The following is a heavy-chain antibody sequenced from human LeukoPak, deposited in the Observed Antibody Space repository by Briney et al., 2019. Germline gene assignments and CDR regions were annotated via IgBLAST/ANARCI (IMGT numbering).Heavy chain of an antibody. CDR1: GYTFTGYY. D-gene: IGHD3-22*01. CDR3: ARTKPDNSEIYN. Sequence: ASVKVSCKASGYTFTGYYMHWVRQAPGQGLEWMGWINPNSGGTNYAQKFQGRVTMTRDTSISTAYMELSSLRSDDTAVYYCARTKPDNSEIYNWGQGTLVTVSS. J-gene: IGHJ4*02. V-gene: IGHV1-2*02. CDR2: INPNSGGT.